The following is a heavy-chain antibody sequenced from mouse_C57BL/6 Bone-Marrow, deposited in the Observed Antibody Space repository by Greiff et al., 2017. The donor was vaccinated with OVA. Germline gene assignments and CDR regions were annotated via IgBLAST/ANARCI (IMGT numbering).Heavy chain of an antibody. CDR2: IYPRDGST. J-gene: IGHJ4*01. CDR3: ARFYYYGSSYVDYAMDY. CDR1: GYTFTSYD. V-gene: IGHV1-85*01. D-gene: IGHD1-1*01. Sequence: VQLQQSGPELVKPGASVKLSCKASGYTFTSYDINWVKQRPGQGLEWIGWIYPRDGSTKYNEKFKGKATLTVDTSSSTAYMELHSLTSEDSAVYFCARFYYYGSSYVDYAMDYWGQGTSVTVSS.